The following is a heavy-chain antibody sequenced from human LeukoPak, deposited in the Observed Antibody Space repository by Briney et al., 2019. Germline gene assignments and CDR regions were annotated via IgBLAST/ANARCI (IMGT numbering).Heavy chain of an antibody. D-gene: IGHD3-3*01. CDR2: IYTSGST. Sequence: SETLSLTCTVSGGSISSYYWSWLRQPAGKGLEWIGRIYTSGSTNYNPSLKSRVTMSIDTSKNQFSLKLSSVTAADTAVYYCGGSYDFWSGDNAFDIWGQGTMVTVSS. CDR3: GGSYDFWSGDNAFDI. V-gene: IGHV4-4*07. CDR1: GGSISSYY. J-gene: IGHJ3*02.